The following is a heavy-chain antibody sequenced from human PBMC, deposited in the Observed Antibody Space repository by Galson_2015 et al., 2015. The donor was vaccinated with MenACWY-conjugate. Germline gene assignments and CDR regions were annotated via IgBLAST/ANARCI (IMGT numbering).Heavy chain of an antibody. CDR3: AKRLAYYYDSSGYAFDY. J-gene: IGHJ4*02. D-gene: IGHD3-22*01. CDR1: GFAFRSYG. CDR2: IRYDGRNK. V-gene: IGHV3-30*02. Sequence: LRLSCAASGFAFRSYGLHWVRQAPGKGLEWVAFIRYDGRNKYYADSVKGRFTISRDNSKNTLYLQMNSLRAEDTAVYYCAKRLAYYYDSSGYAFDYWGQGTLVTVSS.